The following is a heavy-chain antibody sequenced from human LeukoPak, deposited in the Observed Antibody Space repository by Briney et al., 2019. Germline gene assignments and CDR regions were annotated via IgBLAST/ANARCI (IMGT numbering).Heavy chain of an antibody. J-gene: IGHJ4*02. CDR2: MYYSGTT. V-gene: IGHV4-59*01. CDR3: ARGVYIAAAQYAY. D-gene: IGHD6-13*01. CDR1: GGSISYYY. Sequence: SETLSLTCTVSGGSISYYYWSWIRQPPGKGLEWIGYMYYSGTTNYNPSLKSRVTISVDTSKNQFSLKLSSVTAADTAVYYCARGVYIAAAQYAYWGQGTLVTVSS.